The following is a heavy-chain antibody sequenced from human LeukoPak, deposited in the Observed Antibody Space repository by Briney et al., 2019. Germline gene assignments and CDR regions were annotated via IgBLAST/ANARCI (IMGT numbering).Heavy chain of an antibody. CDR1: GYSFTSYW. D-gene: IGHD6-19*01. CDR2: IYPGDSDT. V-gene: IGHV5-51*01. CDR3: ASSRAGSSGWYWVDAFDI. J-gene: IGHJ3*02. Sequence: GESLKISCKGSGYSFTSYWIGWVRQMPGKGLEWMGIIYPGDSDTRYSPSFQGQVTISADKSISTAYLQWSSLKASDTAMYYCASSRAGSSGWYWVDAFDIWGQGTMVTVSS.